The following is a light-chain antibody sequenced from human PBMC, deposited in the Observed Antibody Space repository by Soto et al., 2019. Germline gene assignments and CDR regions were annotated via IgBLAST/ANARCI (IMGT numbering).Light chain of an antibody. CDR1: SSDVGGYNY. Sequence: QSVVTHPHSASGAPGQSVSISCTGTSSDVGGYNYVSWYQQKPGKAPKLMIYEVTKRPSGVPDRFSGSKSGKTASLTVSGLQAGDEGDYSGSNNPYVFGTGPKVTVL. V-gene: IGLV2-8*01. CDR2: EVT. J-gene: IGLJ1*01. CDR3: SNNPYV.